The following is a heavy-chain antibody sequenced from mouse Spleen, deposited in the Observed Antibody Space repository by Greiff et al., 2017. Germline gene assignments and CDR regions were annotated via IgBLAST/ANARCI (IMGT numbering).Heavy chain of an antibody. CDR3: ARNDGSFAY. Sequence: EGKLVESGGGLVKPGGSLKLSCAGSGFTFSSYAMSWVRQTPEKRLGWVATISDGGSYTYYPDNVKGRFTISRDNAKNNLYLQMSHLKSEDTAMYYCARNDGSFAYWGQGTLVTVSA. J-gene: IGHJ3*01. D-gene: IGHD2-3*01. V-gene: IGHV5-4*03. CDR1: GFTFSSYA. CDR2: ISDGGSYT.